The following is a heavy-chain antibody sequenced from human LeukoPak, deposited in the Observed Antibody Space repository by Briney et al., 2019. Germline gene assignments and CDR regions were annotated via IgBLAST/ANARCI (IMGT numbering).Heavy chain of an antibody. V-gene: IGHV3-30*04. CDR3: AREIELIWFGELGNGFDY. J-gene: IGHJ4*02. Sequence: GGSLRLSCAASGFTFSSYAMHWVRQAPGKGLEWVAVISYDGSNKYYAASVKGRFTISRDNSKNTLYLQMNSLRAEDSAVYYCAREIELIWFGELGNGFDYWGQGTLVTVSS. D-gene: IGHD3-10*01. CDR2: ISYDGSNK. CDR1: GFTFSSYA.